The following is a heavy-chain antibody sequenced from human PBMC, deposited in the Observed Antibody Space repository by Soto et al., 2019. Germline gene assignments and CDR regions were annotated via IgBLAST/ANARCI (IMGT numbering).Heavy chain of an antibody. V-gene: IGHV1-18*01. J-gene: IGHJ4*02. D-gene: IGHD3-3*01. CDR2: ISAYNGNT. CDR1: GYTFTSYG. CDR3: ARSAATIFGVVNPPLDY. Sequence: QVQLVQSGAEVKKPGASVKVSCKASGYTFTSYGISWVRQAPGQGLEWMGWISAYNGNTNYAQKAQGRLTMTTDPSTSTAYMELRSLRSDDTAVYYCARSAATIFGVVNPPLDYWGQGTLVTVSS.